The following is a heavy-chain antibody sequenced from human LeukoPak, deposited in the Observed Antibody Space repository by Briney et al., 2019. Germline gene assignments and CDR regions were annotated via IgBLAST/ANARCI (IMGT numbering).Heavy chain of an antibody. CDR1: GYTFTSYG. D-gene: IGHD5/OR15-5a*01. V-gene: IGHV1-69*13. CDR2: IIPIFGTA. Sequence: SVKVSCKASGYTFTSYGISWVRQAPGQGLEWMGGIIPIFGTANYAQKFQGRVTITADESTSTAYMELSSLRSEDTAVYYCARASRSTWYFDLWGRGTLVTVSS. J-gene: IGHJ2*01. CDR3: ARASRSTWYFDL.